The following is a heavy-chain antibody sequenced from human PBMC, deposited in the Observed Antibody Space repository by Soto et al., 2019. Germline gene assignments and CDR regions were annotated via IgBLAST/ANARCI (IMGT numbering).Heavy chain of an antibody. V-gene: IGHV3-9*01. CDR2: ISWNGGTI. Sequence: EVQLVASGGGLVQPGGSLRLSCAASGFTFNDYTMLWVRQAPGKGLEWVSGISWNGGTIGYADSVQGRFTISRDSATNSLYLEMSSLRAEDTALYYCAKGRRVRGTGLNYYMDVWGKGTTVTVSS. J-gene: IGHJ6*03. D-gene: IGHD2-15*01. CDR1: GFTFNDYT. CDR3: AKGRRVRGTGLNYYMDV.